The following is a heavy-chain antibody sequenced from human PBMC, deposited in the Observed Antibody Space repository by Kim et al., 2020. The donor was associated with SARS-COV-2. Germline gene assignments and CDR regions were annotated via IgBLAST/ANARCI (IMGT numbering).Heavy chain of an antibody. V-gene: IGHV3-33*01. CDR1: GFTFSRYG. Sequence: GGSLRLSCAASGFTFSRYGMHWVRQTPGKGLEWVAVTWYDGSSKYYADSVKGRFTISRDNSKNTLYLQMNSLRVEDTAVYYCARDSTVRLPVLELPDYWGQGTLVTVSS. J-gene: IGHJ4*02. CDR3: ARDSTVRLPVLELPDY. CDR2: TWYDGSSK. D-gene: IGHD1-7*01.